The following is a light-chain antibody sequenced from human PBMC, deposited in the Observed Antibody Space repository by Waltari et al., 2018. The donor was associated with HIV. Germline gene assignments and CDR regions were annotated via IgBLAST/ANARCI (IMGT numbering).Light chain of an antibody. V-gene: IGLV4-69*01. Sequence: QLVLTQSPSASASLGASVKLTCTLSGGHGSYAIAWHQRQPGKGPRWLLRLNSDGSQNKEDGIPDRFSGSTSGAERYLSISSLQSEDEAEYYCQTWGVFGGGTKLTVL. CDR3: QTWGV. CDR1: GGHGSYA. J-gene: IGLJ2*01. CDR2: LNSDGSQ.